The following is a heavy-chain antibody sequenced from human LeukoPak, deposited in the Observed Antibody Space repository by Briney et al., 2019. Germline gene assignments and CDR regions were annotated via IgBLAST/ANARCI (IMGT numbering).Heavy chain of an antibody. CDR2: IYSGGST. D-gene: IGHD1-26*01. Sequence: GSLRLSCAASGFTVSSNYMSWVRQAPGKGLEWVSVIYSGGSTYYADPVKGRFTISRDNSKNTLYLQMNSLRAEDTAVYYCARAWGYYGMDVWGQGSTVTVSS. J-gene: IGHJ6*02. CDR3: ARAWGYYGMDV. V-gene: IGHV3-66*01. CDR1: GFTVSSNY.